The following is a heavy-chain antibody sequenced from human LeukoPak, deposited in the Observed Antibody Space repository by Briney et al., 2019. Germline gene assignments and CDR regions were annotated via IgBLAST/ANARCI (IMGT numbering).Heavy chain of an antibody. CDR1: GGSISSSSYY. CDR3: ACTYYGGDCYVALDI. D-gene: IGHD2-21*01. Sequence: PWETLSLTCTVSGGSISSSSYYWGWIRQPPGKGLEWIGSIYYSGSTYYNPSLKSRVTISVDTSKNQFSLKLSSVTAADTAVYYCACTYYGGDCYVALDIWGQGTMVTVSS. J-gene: IGHJ3*02. V-gene: IGHV4-39*01. CDR2: IYYSGST.